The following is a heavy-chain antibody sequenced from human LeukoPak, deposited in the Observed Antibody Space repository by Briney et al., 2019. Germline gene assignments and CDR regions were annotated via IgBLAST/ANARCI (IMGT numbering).Heavy chain of an antibody. D-gene: IGHD2-21*01. CDR3: ASLIAIKDFDY. CDR1: GGSESSTSYY. V-gene: IGHV4-39*01. J-gene: IGHJ4*02. Sequence: PSETLSLTCTVSGGSESSTSYYGGWIRQPPGKGREWIGYVYYSGSTYYNPSLKSRVTISVDTSKNQFSLKLSSVTAADTAVYYCASLIAIKDFDYWGQGTLVTVSS. CDR2: VYYSGST.